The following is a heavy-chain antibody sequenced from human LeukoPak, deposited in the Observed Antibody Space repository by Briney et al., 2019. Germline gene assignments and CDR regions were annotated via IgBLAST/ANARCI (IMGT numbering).Heavy chain of an antibody. CDR2: IYPGDSDT. CDR3: ARSLTARGSYAL. D-gene: IGHD1-26*01. Sequence: GASLQISCEGSGSICTSYWIGWARQLRGKVLEWMGIIYPGDSDTRYSPSFQGQVTISADKSISTAYLQWSSLKASDTAMYFCARSLTARGSYALWGQGTPVTASS. V-gene: IGHV5-51*01. CDR1: GSICTSYW. J-gene: IGHJ4*02.